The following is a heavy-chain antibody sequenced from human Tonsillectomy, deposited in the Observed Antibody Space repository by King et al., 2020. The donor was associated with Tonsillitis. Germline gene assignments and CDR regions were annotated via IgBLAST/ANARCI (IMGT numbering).Heavy chain of an antibody. CDR1: GFTFRSYA. D-gene: IGHD3-16*01. V-gene: IGHV3-64*01. Sequence: VQLVESGGGLVQPGGSLRLSCAASGFTFRSYAMHWVRQAPGKGLEYVSAISSNGGSTFYANSVKDRFIISRDNSKNTLYLQMGSLRVEDMAVYYCARGGIGFRLQHLDYWGQGTLVTVSS. CDR2: ISSNGGST. CDR3: ARGGIGFRLQHLDY. J-gene: IGHJ4*02.